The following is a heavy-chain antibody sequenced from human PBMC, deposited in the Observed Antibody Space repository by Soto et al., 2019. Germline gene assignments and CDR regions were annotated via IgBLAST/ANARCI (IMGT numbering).Heavy chain of an antibody. CDR3: ARPLRDRNYYYGMAV. CDR1: GGTFRKYA. D-gene: IGHD3-22*01. CDR2: TIPMFGTP. V-gene: IGHV1-69*01. J-gene: IGHJ6*02. Sequence: QVQLVQSGAELPQPGASVRVSCKASGGTFRKYAFSWVRQAPGQGLEWLGGTIPMFGTPNYAQKFQGRVAISADESTATVYMELSSLRSEDTAVYFCARPLRDRNYYYGMAVWGQGTTVTVSS.